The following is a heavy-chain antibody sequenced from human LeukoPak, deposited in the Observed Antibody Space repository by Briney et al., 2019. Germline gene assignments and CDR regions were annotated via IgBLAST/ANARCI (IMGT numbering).Heavy chain of an antibody. CDR3: ARDRVVPFSDYYYGMDV. J-gene: IGHJ6*02. CDR1: GYTFTSYG. CDR2: ISAYNGNT. D-gene: IGHD2-2*01. Sequence: ASVKVSCKASGYTFTSYGISWVRQAPGQGLEWMGWISAYNGNTNYAQKLQGRVTMTTDTSTSTAYMELRSLRSDDTVVYYCARDRVVPFSDYYYGMDVWGQGTTVTVSS. V-gene: IGHV1-18*01.